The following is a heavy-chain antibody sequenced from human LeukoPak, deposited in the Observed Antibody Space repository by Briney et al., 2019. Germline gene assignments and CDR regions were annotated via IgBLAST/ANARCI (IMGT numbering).Heavy chain of an antibody. CDR3: ASETWD. CDR1: GFTFSSYD. V-gene: IGHV3-30*03. D-gene: IGHD1-26*01. Sequence: PGGSLRLSCAASGFTFSSYDMHWVRQAPGKGLEWVAVISYDGSNKYYADSVKGRFTISRDNSKNTLYLQMNSLRAEDTAVYYCASETWDWGQGTLVTVSS. J-gene: IGHJ4*02. CDR2: ISYDGSNK.